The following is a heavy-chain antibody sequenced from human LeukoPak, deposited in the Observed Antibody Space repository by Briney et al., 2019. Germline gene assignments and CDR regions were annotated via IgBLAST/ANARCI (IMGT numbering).Heavy chain of an antibody. CDR2: INPNSGGT. J-gene: IGHJ5*02. Sequence: ASVKVSCKASGYTFTGYYMHWVRQAPGQGLEWMGWINPNSGGTNYAQKFQGRVTMTRDTSISTACMELSRLRSDDTAVYYCAREGDYRGDWFDPWGQGTLVTVSS. CDR1: GYTFTGYY. D-gene: IGHD3-16*01. CDR3: AREGDYRGDWFDP. V-gene: IGHV1-2*02.